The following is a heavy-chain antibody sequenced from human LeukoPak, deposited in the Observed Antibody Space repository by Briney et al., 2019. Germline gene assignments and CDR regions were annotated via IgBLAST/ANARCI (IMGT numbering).Heavy chain of an antibody. Sequence: GGSLRLSCAASGFTFSSYGMHWVRQAPGKGLEWVAVISYDGSNKYYADSVKGRFTISRDNSKNTPYLQMNSLRAEDTAVYYCAKDLRLYDYVWGSYRLDYWGQGTLVTVSS. J-gene: IGHJ4*02. V-gene: IGHV3-30*18. CDR2: ISYDGSNK. CDR1: GFTFSSYG. CDR3: AKDLRLYDYVWGSYRLDY. D-gene: IGHD3-16*02.